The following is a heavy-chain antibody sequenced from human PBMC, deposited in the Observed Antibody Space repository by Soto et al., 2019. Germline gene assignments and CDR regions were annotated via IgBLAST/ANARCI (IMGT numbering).Heavy chain of an antibody. CDR3: ARSPEATVTAFDY. CDR1: GGSISSGGYY. Sequence: QVQLQESGPGLVKPSQTLSLTCTVSGGSISSGGYYWSWIRPHPGKGLEWIGYIYYSGSTYYTPSLKSRVTISVDTSKNQFSLKLSSVTAADTAVYYCARSPEATVTAFDYWGQGTLVTVSS. V-gene: IGHV4-31*03. CDR2: IYYSGST. D-gene: IGHD4-17*01. J-gene: IGHJ4*02.